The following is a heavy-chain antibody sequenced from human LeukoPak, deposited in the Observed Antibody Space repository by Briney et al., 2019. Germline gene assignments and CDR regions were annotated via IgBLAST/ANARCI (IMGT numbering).Heavy chain of an antibody. V-gene: IGHV4-4*02. CDR1: GGSFSSCNW. J-gene: IGHJ5*02. D-gene: IGHD6-13*01. CDR3: ARKYRSSWSGNWFDP. Sequence: SGTLSLTCAVSGGSFSSCNWRSWVHPPGEGVEGLGGVIYHSGSTNYNPSLKSRVTISVDKSKNHFSMKLSSVTAADTAVYYCARKYRSSWSGNWFDPWGQGTLVTVSS. CDR2: IYHSGST.